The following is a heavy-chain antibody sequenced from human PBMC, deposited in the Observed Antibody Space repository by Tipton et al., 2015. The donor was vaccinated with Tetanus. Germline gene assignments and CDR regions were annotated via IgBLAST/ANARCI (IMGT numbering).Heavy chain of an antibody. J-gene: IGHJ5*02. CDR3: ARDLFGVKISGS. CDR2: ISTNRGKT. V-gene: IGHV1-18*01. D-gene: IGHD3-9*01. Sequence: QSGPEVKKVGASVKVSCKAFGYTFTNHGLTWVRQAPGQGLEWMGWISTNRGKTDYAQKFQGRVTMTTDTSTSTAYMELRDPRSDDTAVYYCARDLFGVKISGSWGQGTLVTVSS. CDR1: GYTFTNHG.